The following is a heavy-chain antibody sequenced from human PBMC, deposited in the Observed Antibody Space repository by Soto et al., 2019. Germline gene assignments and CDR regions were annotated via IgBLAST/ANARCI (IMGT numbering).Heavy chain of an antibody. D-gene: IGHD1-26*01. J-gene: IGHJ6*03. CDR3: ARQFSVYYYHMDV. CDR1: GYSFTSYS. Sequence: PGESLKISCKGSGYSFTSYSIGWVRQMPGKGLEWMGIIYPGDSDTRYSPSFQGQVTISADESISTAYLQWSSLKASDTAMYYFARQFSVYYYHMDVWVKGTTVTVS. CDR2: IYPGDSDT. V-gene: IGHV5-51*01.